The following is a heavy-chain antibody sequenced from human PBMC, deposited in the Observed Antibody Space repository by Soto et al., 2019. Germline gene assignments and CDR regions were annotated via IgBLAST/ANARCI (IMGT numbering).Heavy chain of an antibody. CDR2: ISWNSGSI. J-gene: IGHJ4*02. Sequence: DVQLVESGGGLVQPGRSLRLSCAASGFTFDDYAMHWVRQAPGKGLEWVSGISWNSGSIGYADSVKGRFTISRDNAKNSLYLQMNSLRGDDTALYYCAKDIGRSRDSAFDYWGQGTLVTVSS. CDR3: AKDIGRSRDSAFDY. CDR1: GFTFDDYA. V-gene: IGHV3-9*01.